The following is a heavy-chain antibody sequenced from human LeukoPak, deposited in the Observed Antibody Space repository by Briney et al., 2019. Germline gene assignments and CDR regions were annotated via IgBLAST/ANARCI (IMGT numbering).Heavy chain of an antibody. CDR3: ARGPYCSSTSCYLYGSGSYDY. Sequence: GASVKVSCKASGYTFTSYGISWVRQAPGQGLEWMGWISAYNGNTNYAQKLQGRVTMTTDTSTSTAYMELRSLRSDDTAVYYCARGPYCSSTSCYLYGSGSYDYWGQGTLVTVSS. CDR1: GYTFTSYG. CDR2: ISAYNGNT. J-gene: IGHJ4*02. V-gene: IGHV1-18*04. D-gene: IGHD2-2*01.